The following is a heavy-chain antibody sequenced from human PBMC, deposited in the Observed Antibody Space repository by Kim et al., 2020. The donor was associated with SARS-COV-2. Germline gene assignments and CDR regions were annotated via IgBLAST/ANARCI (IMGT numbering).Heavy chain of an antibody. Sequence: SVKVSCKASGGTFSSYAISWVRQAPGQGLEWMGGIIPIFGTANYAQKFQGRVTITADESTSTAYMELSSLRSEDTAVYYCARSPPLIIAARPLYFDYWGQGTLVTVSS. CDR1: GGTFSSYA. V-gene: IGHV1-69*13. CDR2: IIPIFGTA. CDR3: ARSPPLIIAARPLYFDY. J-gene: IGHJ4*02. D-gene: IGHD6-6*01.